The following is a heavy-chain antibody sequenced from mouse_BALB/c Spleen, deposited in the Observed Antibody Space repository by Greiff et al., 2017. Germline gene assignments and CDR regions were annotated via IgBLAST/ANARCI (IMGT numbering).Heavy chain of an antibody. CDR2: INPSTGYT. Sequence: QVQLQQSGAELAKPGASVKMSCKASGYTFTSSWMHWVKQRPGQGLEWIGYINPSTGYTEYNQKFKDKATLTANKSSSTAYMQLSSLTSEDSAVYYCARSDSAWFAYWGQGTLVTVSA. V-gene: IGHV1-7*01. J-gene: IGHJ3*01. CDR3: ARSDSAWFAY. D-gene: IGHD2-13*01. CDR1: GYTFTSSW.